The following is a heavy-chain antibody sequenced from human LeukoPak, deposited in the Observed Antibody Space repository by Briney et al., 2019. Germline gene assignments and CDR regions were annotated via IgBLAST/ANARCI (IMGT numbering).Heavy chain of an antibody. V-gene: IGHV4-39*01. J-gene: IGHJ4*02. CDR2: IYYSGST. Sequence: PSETLSLTCTVSGGSISSSSYYWGWIRQPPGKGLEWIGSIYYSGSTYYNPSLKSRVTISVDTSKNQFSLKLSSVTAADTAVYYCARVGFAVFDYWGQGTLVTVSS. D-gene: IGHD3-10*01. CDR3: ARVGFAVFDY. CDR1: GGSISSSSYY.